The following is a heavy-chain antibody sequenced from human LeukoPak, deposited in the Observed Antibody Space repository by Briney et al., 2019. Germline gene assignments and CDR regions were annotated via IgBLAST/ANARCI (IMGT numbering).Heavy chain of an antibody. CDR1: GGSISNYH. Sequence: SETLSLTCTVSGGSISNYHWSWIRQPPGKGLEWIGEINHSGSTNYNPSLKSRVTISVDTSKNQFSLKLSSVTAADTAVYYCARGFRGALAYWGQGTLVTVSS. CDR2: INHSGST. J-gene: IGHJ4*02. D-gene: IGHD1-26*01. CDR3: ARGFRGALAY. V-gene: IGHV4-34*01.